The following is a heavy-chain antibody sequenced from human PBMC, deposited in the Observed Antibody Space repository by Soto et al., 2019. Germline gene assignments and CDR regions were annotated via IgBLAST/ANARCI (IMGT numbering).Heavy chain of an antibody. D-gene: IGHD3-22*01. Sequence: PGEYLKISCKGSGHIFSNYWIGWVRQMPGKGLEWMGIIYPGDSDPRYSPSIQGQVTITVDKSINTAYLQWSRLKASDTAIYYCARQRLWGTSGYYYFENWGQGTLVTVSS. V-gene: IGHV5-51*01. CDR1: GHIFSNYW. CDR3: ARQRLWGTSGYYYFEN. J-gene: IGHJ4*02. CDR2: IYPGDSDP.